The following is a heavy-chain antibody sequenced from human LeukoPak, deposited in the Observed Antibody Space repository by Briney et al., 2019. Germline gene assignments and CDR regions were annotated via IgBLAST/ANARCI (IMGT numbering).Heavy chain of an antibody. D-gene: IGHD3-3*01. V-gene: IGHV1-69*01. CDR3: ARSSGFMYYDIWRFDY. CDR2: IIPIFGTA. J-gene: IGHJ4*02. CDR1: GGTFSSYA. Sequence: GASVKVSCKASGGTFSSYAISWVRQAPGQGLEWMGGIIPIFGTANYAQKFQGRVAITADESTSTAYVELSSLRSEDAAVYYCARSSGFMYYDIWRFDYWGQGTLVTVSS.